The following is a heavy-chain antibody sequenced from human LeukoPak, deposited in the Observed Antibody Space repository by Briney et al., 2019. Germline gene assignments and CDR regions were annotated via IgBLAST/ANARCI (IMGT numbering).Heavy chain of an antibody. CDR3: AKDPITRDYFDY. Sequence: GGSLRLSCAASGFTFSSSAMSWVRQVPGKGLEWVSGISGSGGSTYYADSVKGRFTISRDNSKNTLYLQMNSLRAEDTAVYYCAKDPITRDYFDYWGQGTLVTVSS. J-gene: IGHJ4*02. D-gene: IGHD3-10*01. CDR1: GFTFSSSA. V-gene: IGHV3-23*01. CDR2: ISGSGGST.